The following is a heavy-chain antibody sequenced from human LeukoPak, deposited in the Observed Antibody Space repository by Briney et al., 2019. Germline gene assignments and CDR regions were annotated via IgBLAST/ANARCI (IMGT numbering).Heavy chain of an antibody. CDR2: INHSGST. D-gene: IGHD6-13*01. CDR1: GGSLSGYY. J-gene: IGHJ4*02. V-gene: IGHV4-34*01. CDR3: ARAGAAGVLDY. Sequence: SETLSLTCAVYGGSLSGYYWSWIRQPPGKGPEWIGEINHSGSTNYNPSLKSRVTISVDTSKNQFSLKLSSVTAADTAVYYCARAGAAGVLDYWGQGTLVTVSS.